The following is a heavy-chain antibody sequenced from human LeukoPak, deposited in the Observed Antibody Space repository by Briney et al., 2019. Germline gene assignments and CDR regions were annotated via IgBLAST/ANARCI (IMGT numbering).Heavy chain of an antibody. D-gene: IGHD5-24*01. Sequence: GGSLRLSCAASGFSVSSNFMTWVRQAPGKGLEWLSVIFSGGSTYYADSVKGRFTISRDNAKNSLYLQMNSLRAEDTAVYYCASRRDGYNWLDYWGQGTLVTVSS. J-gene: IGHJ4*02. CDR3: ASRRDGYNWLDY. V-gene: IGHV3-53*01. CDR2: IFSGGST. CDR1: GFSVSSNF.